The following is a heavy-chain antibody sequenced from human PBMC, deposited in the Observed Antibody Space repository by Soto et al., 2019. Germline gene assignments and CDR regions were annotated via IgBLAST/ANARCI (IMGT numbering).Heavy chain of an antibody. J-gene: IGHJ4*02. CDR3: AREAYTYYYDSSGYLGY. V-gene: IGHV3-33*01. Sequence: QVQLVESGGGVVQPGRSLRLSCAASGFTFSSYGMHWVRQAPGKGLEWVAVIWYDGSNKYYADSVKGRFTISRDNSKNTLYLQMNSLRAEDTAVYYCAREAYTYYYDSSGYLGYWGQGPLVTVSS. CDR1: GFTFSSYG. D-gene: IGHD3-22*01. CDR2: IWYDGSNK.